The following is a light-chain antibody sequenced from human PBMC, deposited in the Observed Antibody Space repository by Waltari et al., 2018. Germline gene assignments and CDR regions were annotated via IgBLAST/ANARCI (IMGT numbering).Light chain of an antibody. V-gene: IGKV3-11*01. J-gene: IGKJ4*01. Sequence: ETVLTQSPDILSLSPGERASLSCRASLSVSIYLAWYQQKPGQATRLLVYHASNRATGIPARFSGSGSGTDFTLTISSLEPEDFAVYDCQQRSNGLTFGGGTKVEIK. CDR2: HAS. CDR1: LSVSIY. CDR3: QQRSNGLT.